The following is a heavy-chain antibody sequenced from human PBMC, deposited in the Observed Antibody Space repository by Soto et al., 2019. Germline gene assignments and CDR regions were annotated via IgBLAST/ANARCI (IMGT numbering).Heavy chain of an antibody. CDR1: GFSFSSYW. CDR2: INQDATRQ. V-gene: IGHV3-7*03. D-gene: IGHD3-10*01. Sequence: GGSLRLSCAASGFSFSSYWMSWVRQAPGMGLEWVANINQDATRQSYVDSVEGRFSMSRDNAKNSLFLQMDSLRVEDTAVYYCAKVGLFDGNKPITFEFWGQGTLVTVSS. J-gene: IGHJ4*02. CDR3: AKVGLFDGNKPITFEF.